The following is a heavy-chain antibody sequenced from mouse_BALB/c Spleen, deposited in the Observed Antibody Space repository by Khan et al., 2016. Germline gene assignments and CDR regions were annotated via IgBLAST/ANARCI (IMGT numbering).Heavy chain of an antibody. V-gene: IGHV14-3*02. CDR2: IDPANGNT. CDR1: GFNIKDTY. CDR3: ASTVVADFDY. J-gene: IGHJ2*01. D-gene: IGHD1-1*01. Sequence: VQLQQSGAELVKPGASVKLSCTASGFNIKDTYMHWVKQRPEQGLEWIGRIDPANGNTKYDQKFQGQATITADTSSNTAYLQLSSLTSEDTAVYYCASTVVADFDYWGQGTTLTVSS.